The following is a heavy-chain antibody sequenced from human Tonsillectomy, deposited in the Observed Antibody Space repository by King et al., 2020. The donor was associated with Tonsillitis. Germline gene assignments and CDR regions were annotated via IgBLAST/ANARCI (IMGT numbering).Heavy chain of an antibody. CDR1: GGSFSDYY. V-gene: IGHV4-34*01. J-gene: IGHJ4*02. CDR2: INHRGST. Sequence: VQLQQWGAGLLKPSETLSLTCAVYGGSFSDYYWSWIRQPPGKGREWIGEINHRGSTNYNPSLKSRVTISVDTSKNQFSLKLTSVTAADTAVYYCARGVGYCSSTSCYYFDYWGQETLVTVSS. CDR3: ARGVGYCSSTSCYYFDY. D-gene: IGHD2-2*01.